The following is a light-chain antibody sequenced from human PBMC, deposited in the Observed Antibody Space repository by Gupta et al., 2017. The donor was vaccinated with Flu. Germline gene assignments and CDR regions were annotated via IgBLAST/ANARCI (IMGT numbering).Light chain of an antibody. CDR2: GAS. CDR3: QQTYSAMLS. CDR1: RNIDNH. J-gene: IGKJ2*03. Sequence: DIQVTQSPSSLSASIGGRVTITCRASRNIDNHLNWYQQKPGKPPKLLIYGASILQSGVPSRFSGSRSGTDFTLNINSLQPEDFATHYCQQTYSAMLSFGQGTKLDI. V-gene: IGKV1-39*01.